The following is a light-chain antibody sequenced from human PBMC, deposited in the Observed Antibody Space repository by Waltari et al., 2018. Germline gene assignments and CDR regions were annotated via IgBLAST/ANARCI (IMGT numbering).Light chain of an antibody. J-gene: IGKJ1*01. CDR2: KIS. V-gene: IGKV2-30*01. Sequence: DVVMTQSPLSLPVTLGQPASISCRASQSLVFRGVDTYLNWFHQRPGQSPRRLIYKISNRDSGVPDRFSGSGSATDFTLIISRVEAEDVGVYYCMQGTHWPPTFGQGTKVEIK. CDR1: QSLVFRGVDTY. CDR3: MQGTHWPPT.